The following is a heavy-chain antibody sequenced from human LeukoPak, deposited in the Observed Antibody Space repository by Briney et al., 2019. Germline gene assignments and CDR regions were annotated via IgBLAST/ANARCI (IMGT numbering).Heavy chain of an antibody. CDR2: ISGSGGST. D-gene: IGHD3-10*01. CDR1: GFTFSSYA. V-gene: IGHV3-23*01. Sequence: SGGSLRLSCAASGFTFSSYAMSWVRQAPGKGLEWVSAISGSGGSTYYADSVKGRFTISRDNSKNTLYLQMYSLRAEDTAVYYCATDPVRGVIRGAFDIWGQGTMVTVSS. J-gene: IGHJ3*02. CDR3: ATDPVRGVIRGAFDI.